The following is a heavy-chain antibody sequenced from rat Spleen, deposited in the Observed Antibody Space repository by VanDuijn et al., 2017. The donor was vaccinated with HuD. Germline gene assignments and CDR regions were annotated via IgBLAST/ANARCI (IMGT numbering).Heavy chain of an antibody. D-gene: IGHD1-1*01. V-gene: IGHV5-7*01. Sequence: EVQLVESGGGLVQPGRSLKLSCAASGFTFSDYNMAWVRQAPKKGLEWVATITYDGSNTYYRDSVKGRFTISRDNAKSTLYLQMDSLRSEDTATYYCANDGGITDWFTYWGQGTLVTVSS. CDR3: ANDGGITDWFTY. CDR1: GFTFSDYN. J-gene: IGHJ3*01. CDR2: ITYDGSNT.